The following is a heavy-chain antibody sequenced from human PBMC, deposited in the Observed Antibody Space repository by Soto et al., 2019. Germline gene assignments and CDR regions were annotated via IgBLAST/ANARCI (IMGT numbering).Heavy chain of an antibody. D-gene: IGHD6-13*01. CDR1: GFTFSSYS. J-gene: IGHJ4*02. V-gene: IGHV3-21*01. Sequence: EVQLVESGGGLVKPGGSLRLSCAASGFTFSSYSMNWVRQAPGKGLEWVSSISSSSSYIYYADSVKGRFTISRDNAKNSVYLQMNSLRAEDTAVYYCARDSAAAGKKALVYWGQGTLVTVSS. CDR3: ARDSAAAGKKALVY. CDR2: ISSSSSYI.